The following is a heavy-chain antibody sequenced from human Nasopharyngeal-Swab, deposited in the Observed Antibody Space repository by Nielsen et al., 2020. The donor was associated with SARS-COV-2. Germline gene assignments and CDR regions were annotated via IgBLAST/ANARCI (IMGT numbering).Heavy chain of an antibody. CDR1: GFTFSSYG. V-gene: IGHV3-33*01. D-gene: IGHD1-26*01. CDR2: IWYDGSNK. CDR3: ARAAYSGSYYGAFDI. J-gene: IGHJ3*02. Sequence: GESLKISCAASGFTFSSYGMHWVRQAPGKGLEWVAVIWYDGSNKYYADSVKGRFTISRDNSKNTLYLQMNSLRAKDTAVYYCARAAYSGSYYGAFDIWGQGTMVTVSS.